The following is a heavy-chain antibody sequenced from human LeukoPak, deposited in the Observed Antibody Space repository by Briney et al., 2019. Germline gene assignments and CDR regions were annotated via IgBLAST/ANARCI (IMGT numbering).Heavy chain of an antibody. Sequence: GGSLRLSCAASGFTFSSYGMHWVRQAPGKGLEWVAVISYDGSNKYYADSVKGRFTISRDNSKNTLFLHMNSLRAEDTAVYYCARDDALGDNALDIWGQGTMVTVSS. CDR3: ARDDALGDNALDI. CDR2: ISYDGSNK. D-gene: IGHD3-16*01. V-gene: IGHV3-30*03. CDR1: GFTFSSYG. J-gene: IGHJ3*02.